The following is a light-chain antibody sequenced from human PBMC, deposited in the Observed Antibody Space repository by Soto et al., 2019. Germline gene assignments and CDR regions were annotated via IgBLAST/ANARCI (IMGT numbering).Light chain of an antibody. V-gene: IGKV1-27*01. CDR1: QGITNY. CDR3: QKYNSALL. CDR2: AAS. Sequence: DIQLTQSPSFLSASAGDRVTITCRASQGITNYLAWYKQKPGKVPKLLIYAASTLQSGVPSRLSGSGSGTDFTLTISSMKPEDVATYYCQKYNSALLFGPGTKVDIK. J-gene: IGKJ3*01.